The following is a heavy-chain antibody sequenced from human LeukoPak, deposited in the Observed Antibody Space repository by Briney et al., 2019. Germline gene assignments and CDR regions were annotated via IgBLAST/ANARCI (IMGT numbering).Heavy chain of an antibody. CDR2: ISPSGGST. Sequence: ASVKVSCKAFGYTFTSNYMHWVRQAPGQGPEWMGVISPSGGSTTYAQEFQGRVTLTRDMSTSTDYLELSSLRSDDTAVYYCARVLWFGESEDAFDIWGQGTMVTVSS. V-gene: IGHV1-46*01. J-gene: IGHJ3*02. CDR3: ARVLWFGESEDAFDI. CDR1: GYTFTSNY. D-gene: IGHD3-10*01.